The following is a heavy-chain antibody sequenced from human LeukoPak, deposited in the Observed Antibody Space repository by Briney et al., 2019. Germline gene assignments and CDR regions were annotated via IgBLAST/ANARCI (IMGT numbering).Heavy chain of an antibody. J-gene: IGHJ4*02. D-gene: IGHD1-26*01. V-gene: IGHV4-34*01. CDR3: ARPRTYSGSYYGGIDY. Sequence: SSETLSLTCAVYGGSFSGYYWSWIRQPPGKGLEWIGEINHSGSTNYNPSLKSRVTISVDTSKNQFSLKLSSVTAADTAVYYCARPRTYSGSYYGGIDYWGQGTLVTVFS. CDR1: GGSFSGYY. CDR2: INHSGST.